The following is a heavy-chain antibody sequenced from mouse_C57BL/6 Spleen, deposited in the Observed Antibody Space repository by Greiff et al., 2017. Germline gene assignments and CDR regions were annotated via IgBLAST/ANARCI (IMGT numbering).Heavy chain of an antibody. V-gene: IGHV1-82*01. Sequence: QVQLKQSGPELVKPGASVKISCKASGYAFSSSWMNWVKQRPGKGLEWIGRIYPGDGDTNYNGKFKGKATLTADKSSSTAYMQLSSLTSEDSAVYFCARSNYSNPLFAYWGQGTLVTVSA. CDR3: ARSNYSNPLFAY. D-gene: IGHD2-5*01. CDR1: GYAFSSSW. J-gene: IGHJ3*01. CDR2: IYPGDGDT.